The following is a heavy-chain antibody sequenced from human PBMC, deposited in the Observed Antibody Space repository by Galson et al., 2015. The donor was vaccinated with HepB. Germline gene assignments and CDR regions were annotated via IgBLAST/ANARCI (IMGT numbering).Heavy chain of an antibody. J-gene: IGHJ6*03. CDR3: ARDNAGYCSSTSCFLTKDYYYYYYMDV. CDR2: ISSSSSYI. D-gene: IGHD2-2*01. Sequence: SLRLSCAASGFTFSSYSMNWVRQAPGKGLEWVSSISSSSSYIYYADSVKGRFTISRDNAKNSLYLQMNSLRAEDTAVYYCARDNAGYCSSTSCFLTKDYYYYYYMDVWGKGTTVTVSS. CDR1: GFTFSSYS. V-gene: IGHV3-21*01.